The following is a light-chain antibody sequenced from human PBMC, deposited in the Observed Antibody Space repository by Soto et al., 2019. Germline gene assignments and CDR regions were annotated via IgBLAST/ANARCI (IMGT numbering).Light chain of an antibody. CDR2: GAS. CDR3: QQYGSSPSIT. J-gene: IGKJ5*01. V-gene: IGKV3-15*01. Sequence: EILVTQSPSTLSVSPGETATLSCRASQSVSTKLAWYQQKPGQAPRLLINGASTRATGVPARFSGWGSGTEFTLTISRLEPEDFAVYYCQQYGSSPSITFGQGTRLEIK. CDR1: QSVSTK.